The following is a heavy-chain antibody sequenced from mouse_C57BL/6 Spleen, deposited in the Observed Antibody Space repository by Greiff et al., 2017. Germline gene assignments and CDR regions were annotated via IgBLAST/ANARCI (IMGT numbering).Heavy chain of an antibody. CDR2: IKPSNGDT. CDR1: GYTFTSYW. V-gene: IGHV1-74*01. J-gene: IGHJ3*01. Sequence: QVQLQQSGAELVKPGASVKVSCKASGYTFTSYWMHWVKPRPGQGLEWIGRIKPSNGDTNYNQKFKGKATLTVDKSSSTAYMQLSSLTSEDSAVYYGARDYDDAYFAYWGQGTLVTVSA. D-gene: IGHD2-4*01. CDR3: ARDYDDAYFAY.